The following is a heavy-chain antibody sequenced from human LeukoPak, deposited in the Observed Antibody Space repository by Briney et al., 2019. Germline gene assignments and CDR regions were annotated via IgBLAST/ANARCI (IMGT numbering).Heavy chain of an antibody. D-gene: IGHD1-1*01. CDR1: GYTFTGYY. Sequence: ASVKVSCKXSGYTFTGYYMHWVRQAPGQGLEWMGWINPNSGGTNYAQKFQGRVTMTKDTSISTAYMELSRLRSDDTAVYYCAREATGTTDSDAFDIWGQGTMVTVSS. CDR2: INPNSGGT. J-gene: IGHJ3*02. V-gene: IGHV1-2*02. CDR3: AREATGTTDSDAFDI.